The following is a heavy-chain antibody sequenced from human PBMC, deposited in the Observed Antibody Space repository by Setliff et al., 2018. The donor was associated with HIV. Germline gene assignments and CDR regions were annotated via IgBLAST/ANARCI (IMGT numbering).Heavy chain of an antibody. CDR1: GGSFSAYY. J-gene: IGHJ3*01. D-gene: IGHD5-18*01. CDR3: AREWSYGAFDTFDV. CDR2: INHSGST. Sequence: SETLSLTCAVYGGSFSAYYWSWIRQPPGKGLEWIGEINHSGSTNYNPSLKTRVTIMVDTSKNQFSLKLGSVTAADTAVYYCAREWSYGAFDTFDVWGQGTMVAVSS. V-gene: IGHV4-34*01.